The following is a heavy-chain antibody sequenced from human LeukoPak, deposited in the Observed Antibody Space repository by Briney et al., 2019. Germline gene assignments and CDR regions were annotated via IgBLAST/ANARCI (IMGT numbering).Heavy chain of an antibody. J-gene: IGHJ6*02. CDR2: ISSSGSTI. CDR1: GFTFSDYY. V-gene: IGHV3-11*01. CDR3: ARDSLLVEQEPGEMDV. Sequence: PGGSLRLSCAASGFTFSDYYMSWIRQAPGKGLEWVSYISSSGSTIYYADSVKGRFTISRDNAKNSLYLQMNSLRAEDTAVYYCARDSLLVEQEPGEMDVWGQGTTVTVSS. D-gene: IGHD1-14*01.